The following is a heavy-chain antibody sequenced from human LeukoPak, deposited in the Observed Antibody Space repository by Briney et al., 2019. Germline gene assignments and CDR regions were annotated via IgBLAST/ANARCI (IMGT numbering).Heavy chain of an antibody. CDR3: ARLAITGSYTYDDY. CDR1: GFTFSSYA. J-gene: IGHJ4*02. V-gene: IGHV3-23*01. CDR2: ISGSGGTT. D-gene: IGHD3-16*01. Sequence: GGSLRLSCAVSGFTFSSYAMSWVRQAPGKGLEWVSAISGSGGTTYYADSVKGRFTISRDNSKNTLYPQISSLRAEDTAVYYCARLAITGSYTYDDYWGQGTLVTVSS.